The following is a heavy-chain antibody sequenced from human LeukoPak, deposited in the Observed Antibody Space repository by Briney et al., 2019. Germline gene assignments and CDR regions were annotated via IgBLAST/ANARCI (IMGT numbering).Heavy chain of an antibody. D-gene: IGHD5-18*01. CDR3: ARGATSIQLWHYHY. J-gene: IGHJ4*02. CDR1: GYTFTAYA. Sequence: ASVKVSFKASGYTFTAYAMHWVRQAPGQRGERMGWINAGNGNTKYSQKLQGRGTITRDTTTSTDYMELSRLRYEDTDVYYCARGATSIQLWHYHYSGQGTLVSLSS. CDR2: INAGNGNT. V-gene: IGHV1-3*01.